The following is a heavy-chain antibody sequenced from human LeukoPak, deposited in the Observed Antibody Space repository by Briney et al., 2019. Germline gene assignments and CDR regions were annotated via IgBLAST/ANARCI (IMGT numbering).Heavy chain of an antibody. D-gene: IGHD3-16*01. CDR2: IYYSGST. CDR3: ARLSLGHYFDY. CDR1: GGSISSSSYS. V-gene: IGHV4-39*01. J-gene: IGHJ4*02. Sequence: PSETLSLTCTVSGGSISSSSYSWGWLRQPPGKGLEWIGSIYYSGSTYYNPSLKSRVTISVDTSKNQFSLKLSSVTAADTAVYYCARLSLGHYFDYWGQGTLVTVSS.